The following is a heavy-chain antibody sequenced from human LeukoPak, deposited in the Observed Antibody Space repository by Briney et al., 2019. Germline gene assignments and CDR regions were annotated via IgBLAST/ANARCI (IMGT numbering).Heavy chain of an antibody. D-gene: IGHD4-17*01. CDR3: ARRYSGDSPLDY. J-gene: IGHJ4*02. CDR1: GFTFSSYS. CDR2: TLYDGRNE. V-gene: IGHV3-30*04. Sequence: PGGSLRLSCAASGFTFSSYSMHWVRQAPGKGLEWVAVTLYDGRNEYYADSVKGRFTIYRDNSKNTLYLQMNSLRAEDTALYYCARRYSGDSPLDYWGQGTPVTVSS.